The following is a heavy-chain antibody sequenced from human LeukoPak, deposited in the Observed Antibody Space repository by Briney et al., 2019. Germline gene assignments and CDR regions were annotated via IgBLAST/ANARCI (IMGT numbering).Heavy chain of an antibody. CDR2: INHSGRT. V-gene: IGHV4-34*01. CDR3: ARGYYGSGSHCCHMDV. J-gene: IGHJ6*03. D-gene: IGHD3-10*01. CDR1: VGSFSGYY. Sequence: PSETLSLTCAVYVGSFSGYYWSWIRQPPGKGLEWIGEINHSGRTNYNSSLKGRVTISVDTSKNQFSLKLSSVTAADTAVYYCARGYYGSGSHCCHMDVWGKGTTITVS.